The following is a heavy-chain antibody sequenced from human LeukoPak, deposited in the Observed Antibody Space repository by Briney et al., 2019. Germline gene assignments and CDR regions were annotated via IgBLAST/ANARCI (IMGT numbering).Heavy chain of an antibody. D-gene: IGHD4-11*01. CDR3: ARAALDYSTRFDY. V-gene: IGHV4-39*01. J-gene: IGHJ4*02. CDR2: IYYSGST. CDR1: GGSISSSSYY. Sequence: SETLSLTCTVSGGSISSSSYYWGWIRQPPGKGLEWIGSIYYSGSTYYNPSLKSRVTISVDTSKNQFSLKLSSVTAADTAVYYCARAALDYSTRFDYWGQGTLVTVSS.